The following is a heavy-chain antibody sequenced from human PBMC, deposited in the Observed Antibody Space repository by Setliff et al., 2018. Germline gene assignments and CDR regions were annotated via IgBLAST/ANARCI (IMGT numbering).Heavy chain of an antibody. CDR1: GFTFSSYA. Sequence: SLRLSCSASGFTFSSYAMTWVRQAPGKGLEWVSSISGSGRTTYYAASVKGRLTISRDNSRNTLFLQMNSLRADDTAVYFCVNARMVTTWGRAYWGQGTLVTVSS. V-gene: IGHV3-23*01. J-gene: IGHJ4*02. D-gene: IGHD4-17*01. CDR2: ISGSGRTT. CDR3: VNARMVTTWGRAY.